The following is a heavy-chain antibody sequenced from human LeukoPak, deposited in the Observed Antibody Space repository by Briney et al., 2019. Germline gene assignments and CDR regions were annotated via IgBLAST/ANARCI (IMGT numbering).Heavy chain of an antibody. CDR2: INHSGST. D-gene: IGHD3-22*01. Sequence: SETLSLTCAVYGGSFSGYYWSWIRQPPGKGLEWIGEINHSGSTNYNPSLKSRVTIPVDTSKNQFSLKLSSVTAADTAVYYCARAYYYDSSGYPTHAFDIWGQGTMVTVSS. CDR1: GGSFSGYY. J-gene: IGHJ3*02. V-gene: IGHV4-34*01. CDR3: ARAYYYDSSGYPTHAFDI.